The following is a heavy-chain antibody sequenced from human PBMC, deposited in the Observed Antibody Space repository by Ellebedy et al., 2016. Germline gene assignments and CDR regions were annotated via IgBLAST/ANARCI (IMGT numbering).Heavy chain of an antibody. V-gene: IGHV1-8*01. CDR2: MNPNSGNT. Sequence: ASVKVSCXASGYTFTSYDINWVRQATGQGLEWMGWMNPNSGNTGYAQKFQGRVTMTRNTSISTAYMELSSLRSEDTAVYYCARGRRYYGSGSPSFWFDPWGQGTLVTVSS. CDR3: ARGRRYYGSGSPSFWFDP. D-gene: IGHD3-10*01. CDR1: GYTFTSYD. J-gene: IGHJ5*02.